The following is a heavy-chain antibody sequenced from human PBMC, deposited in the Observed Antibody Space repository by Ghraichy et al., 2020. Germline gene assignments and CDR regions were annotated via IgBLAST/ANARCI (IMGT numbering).Heavy chain of an antibody. CDR3: ARARHVVASYYYYMDV. CDR2: ISSSSSYI. CDR1: GFTFSSYS. V-gene: IGHV3-21*01. J-gene: IGHJ6*03. D-gene: IGHD2-15*01. Sequence: LSLTCAASGFTFSSYSMNWVRQAPGKGLEWVSSISSSSSYIYYADSVKGRFTISRDNAKNSLYLQMNSLRAEDTAVYYCARARHVVASYYYYMDVWGKGTTVTVSS.